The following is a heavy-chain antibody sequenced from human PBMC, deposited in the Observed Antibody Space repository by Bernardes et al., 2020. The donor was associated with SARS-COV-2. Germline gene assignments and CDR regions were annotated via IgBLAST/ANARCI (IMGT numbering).Heavy chain of an antibody. CDR3: AHRASFYDNDDFYHSGFDY. V-gene: IGHV2-5*02. J-gene: IGHJ4*02. Sequence: SAVTLSRPTHPLKLTCAFCGFSLSPAWLGVAWIRQPPGKALECLPLIYWADEQRYTPSMTSRPTSTKDTSTRQVVLTMTNIDPVDTATYCCAHRASFYDNDDFYHSGFDYWCQGTLVT. CDR1: GFSLSPAWLG. CDR2: IYWADEQ. D-gene: IGHD3-3*01.